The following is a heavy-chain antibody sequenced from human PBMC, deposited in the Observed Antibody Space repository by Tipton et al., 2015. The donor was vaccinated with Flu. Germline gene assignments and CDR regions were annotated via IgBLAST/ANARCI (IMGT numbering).Heavy chain of an antibody. CDR1: GDSISSDYY. CDR3: ARRDCSNYVSDPKSWFDP. J-gene: IGHJ5*02. D-gene: IGHD4-11*01. V-gene: IGHV4-38-2*01. Sequence: HTCAVSGDSISSDYYWGWIRQFPGKGLEWIGTVSRPGSTVYNPSLKSRVTISIDTSKNQFSLNMKSVTAADTAVYYCARRDCSNYVSDPKSWFDPWGQGTLVAVSS. CDR2: VSRPGST.